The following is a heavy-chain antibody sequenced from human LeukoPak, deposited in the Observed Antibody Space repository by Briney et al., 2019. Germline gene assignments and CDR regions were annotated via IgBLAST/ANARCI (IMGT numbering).Heavy chain of an antibody. CDR3: AKDKIAVGKPDY. J-gene: IGHJ4*02. CDR1: GFTFSSYW. V-gene: IGHV3-74*01. CDR2: INSDGSST. Sequence: GGSLRLSCAASGFTFSSYWMHWVRQAPWKGLVWVSRINSDGSSTSYADSVKGRFTISRDNSKNTLYLQMNSLRAEDTAVYYCAKDKIAVGKPDYWGQGTLVTVSS. D-gene: IGHD6-19*01.